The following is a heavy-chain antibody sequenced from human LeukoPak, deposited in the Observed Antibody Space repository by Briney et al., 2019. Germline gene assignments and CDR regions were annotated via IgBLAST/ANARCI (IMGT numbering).Heavy chain of an antibody. CDR1: GCTFTDYG. CDR3: ASDGGFEYYFDY. Sequence: ASVKVSCKSSGCTFTDYGISWVRHAPGQGLEWMGRIIPIFTTANYAQKVQGRVRITADTSTNTTYMELTSLRSEDTAVYYCASDGGFEYYFDYWRQGTLLTVSS. J-gene: IGHJ4*02. D-gene: IGHD2/OR15-2a*01. V-gene: IGHV1-69*06. CDR2: IIPIFTTA.